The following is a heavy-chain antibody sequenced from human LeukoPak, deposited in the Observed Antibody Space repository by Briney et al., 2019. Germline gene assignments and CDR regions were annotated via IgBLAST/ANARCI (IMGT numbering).Heavy chain of an antibody. Sequence: SQTLSLTCTISGDSVSSNSAGWNWMRQSPSRGLEWRGRTYYRSKWYNDYAISVKGRITINPDTSKNQFSLQLNSVTPEDTAVYYCASGRSAFLIDYWGQGILVTVSS. D-gene: IGHD1-26*01. CDR3: ASGRSAFLIDY. V-gene: IGHV6-1*01. CDR2: TYYRSKWYN. J-gene: IGHJ4*02. CDR1: GDSVSSNSAG.